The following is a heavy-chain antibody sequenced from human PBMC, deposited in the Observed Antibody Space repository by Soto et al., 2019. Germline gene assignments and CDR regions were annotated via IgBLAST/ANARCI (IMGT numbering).Heavy chain of an antibody. Sequence: ASVKISCKASGYTFTSYGIRWVRQALEQGLAWIGWISAFNGNINHAQMLQSRVTMTTDSSTSTAYMQLRSLRSDDTAVYYCARSAGSSSFNWFDPWGQGTLVTVSS. CDR1: GYTFTSYG. J-gene: IGHJ5*02. D-gene: IGHD6-6*01. CDR3: ARSAGSSSFNWFDP. CDR2: ISAFNGNI. V-gene: IGHV1-18*04.